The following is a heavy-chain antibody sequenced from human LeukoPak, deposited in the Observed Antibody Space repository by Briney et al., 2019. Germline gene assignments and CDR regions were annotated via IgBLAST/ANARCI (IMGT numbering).Heavy chain of an antibody. CDR3: ARSLRSSIAALDYYMDV. D-gene: IGHD6-6*01. CDR2: IIPIFGTA. CDR1: GGTFSSYA. Sequence: SVKVSCKASGGTFSSYAISWVRQAPGQGLEWMGGIIPIFGTANYAQKFQGRVTITTDESTSTAYMELSSLRSEDTAVYYCARSLRSSIAALDYYMDVWGKGTTVTVSS. V-gene: IGHV1-69*05. J-gene: IGHJ6*03.